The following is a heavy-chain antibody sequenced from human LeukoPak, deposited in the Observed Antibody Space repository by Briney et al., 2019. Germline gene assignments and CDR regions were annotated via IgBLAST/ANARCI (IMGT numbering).Heavy chain of an antibody. CDR3: AGPRAGYYGAYYMDV. J-gene: IGHJ6*03. Sequence: SETLSLTCTVSGGSISSSGYYWGWIRQPPGKGLEWIGSIYYSGSTYYNPSLKSRVTISVDTSKNQFSLKLSSVTAADTAVYYCAGPRAGYYGAYYMDVWGKGTMVTVSS. V-gene: IGHV4-39*01. CDR2: IYYSGST. D-gene: IGHD3-10*01. CDR1: GGSISSSGYY.